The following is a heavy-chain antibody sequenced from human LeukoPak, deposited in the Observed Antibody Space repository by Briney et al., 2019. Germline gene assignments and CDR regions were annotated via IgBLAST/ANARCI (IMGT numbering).Heavy chain of an antibody. CDR1: GFTFSDYY. Sequence: GGSLRLSCAASGFTFSDYYMSWIRRAPGKGLEWVSYISSSGSTIYYADSVKGRFTISRDNAKNSLYLQMNSLRAEDTAVYYCARVYCSGGSCYYYYYYYMDVWGKGTTVTVSS. CDR3: ARVYCSGGSCYYYYYYYMDV. D-gene: IGHD2-15*01. J-gene: IGHJ6*03. V-gene: IGHV3-11*04. CDR2: ISSSGSTI.